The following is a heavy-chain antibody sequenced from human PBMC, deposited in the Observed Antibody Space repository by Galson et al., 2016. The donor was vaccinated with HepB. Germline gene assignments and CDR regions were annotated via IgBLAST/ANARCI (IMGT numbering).Heavy chain of an antibody. V-gene: IGHV1-18*01. J-gene: IGHJ1*01. CDR2: ISAYNGNT. CDR3: ARGSGDLDYGDHTEYFQH. CDR1: GYTFNNFG. Sequence: SVKVSCKASGYTFNNFGVSWVRQAPGQGLEWMGWISAYNGNTNSAQKVQDRVTLTTDTSTNTAYMELRSLTSDDTAVYYCARGSGDLDYGDHTEYFQHWGQGSLVIVSS. D-gene: IGHD4-17*01.